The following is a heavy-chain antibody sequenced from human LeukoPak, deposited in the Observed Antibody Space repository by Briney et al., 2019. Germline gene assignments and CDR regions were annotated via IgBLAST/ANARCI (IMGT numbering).Heavy chain of an antibody. V-gene: IGHV1-18*01. D-gene: IGHD1-26*01. Sequence: ASVKVSCKASGYTFTYYGINWVRQAPGQGLEWVGWISAYNGNTNYAQKLQGRVTMTTDTSTSTAYMELRSLRSDDTAVYYCARDLDQYSGRFGGFGHDFWGQGTLVTVSS. CDR1: GYTFTYYG. CDR3: ARDLDQYSGRFGGFGHDF. CDR2: ISAYNGNT. J-gene: IGHJ4*02.